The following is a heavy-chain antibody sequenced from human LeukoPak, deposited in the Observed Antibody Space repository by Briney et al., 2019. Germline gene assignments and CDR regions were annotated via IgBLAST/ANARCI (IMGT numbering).Heavy chain of an antibody. CDR1: GFTFSNYA. CDR2: ISGSGSSI. Sequence: GGSLRLPCAASGFTFSNYAVNWIRQAPGKGLKWVSVISGSGSSIYYTDSVKGRFTISGDNSKNTLYLQMNSLRAEDTAVYYCAMGATSWSGYSFPKIFQHWGRGTLVTVSS. CDR3: AMGATSWSGYSFPKIFQH. J-gene: IGHJ1*01. D-gene: IGHD3-3*01. V-gene: IGHV3-23*01.